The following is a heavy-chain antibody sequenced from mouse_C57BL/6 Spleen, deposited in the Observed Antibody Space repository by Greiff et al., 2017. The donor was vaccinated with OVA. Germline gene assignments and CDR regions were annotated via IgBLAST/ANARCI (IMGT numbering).Heavy chain of an antibody. CDR1: GFTFSNYW. Sequence: DVKLQESGGGLVQPGGSMKLSCVASGFTFSNYWMNWVRQSPEKGLEWVAQIRLKSDNYATHYAESVKGRFTISRDDSKSSVYLQMNNLRAEDTGIYYCTGDTTVVALDYWGQGTTLTVSS. V-gene: IGHV6-3*01. CDR2: IRLKSDNYAT. CDR3: TGDTTVVALDY. D-gene: IGHD1-1*01. J-gene: IGHJ2*01.